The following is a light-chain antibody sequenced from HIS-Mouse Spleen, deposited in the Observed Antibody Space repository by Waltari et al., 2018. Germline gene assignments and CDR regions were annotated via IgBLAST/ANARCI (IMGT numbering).Light chain of an antibody. CDR2: EGS. CDR3: CSYAGSSPL. V-gene: IGLV2-23*01. CDR1: SSDVGSYNL. J-gene: IGLJ3*02. Sequence: QSALPQPASVSGSPGQSITISCTGTSSDVGSYNLVSWYQQHPGKAPKLMIYEGSKRPSGVSNRFSGSKSGNTASLTIAGLQAEDEADYYCCSYAGSSPLFGGGTKLTVL.